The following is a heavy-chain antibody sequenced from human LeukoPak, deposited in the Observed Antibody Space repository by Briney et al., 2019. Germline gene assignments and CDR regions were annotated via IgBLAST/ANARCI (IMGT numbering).Heavy chain of an antibody. J-gene: IGHJ4*02. Sequence: RGSLRLSRAPPGFILSTYVMHSVCPALRKRREYVSAISCNGDSTYYAGSVMGRFTISRDNSKYTLYLQMNSLRAEDTALYYCARDYDYGDYPGYWGQGTLVTVCS. CDR3: ARDYDYGDYPGY. D-gene: IGHD4-17*01. CDR2: ISCNGDST. V-gene: IGHV3-64*04. CDR1: GFILSTYV.